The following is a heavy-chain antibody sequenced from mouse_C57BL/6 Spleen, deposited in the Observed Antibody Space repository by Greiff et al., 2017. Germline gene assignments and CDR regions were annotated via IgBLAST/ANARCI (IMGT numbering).Heavy chain of an antibody. CDR2: IYPRSGNT. Sequence: QVQLQQSGAELARPGASVKLSCKASGYTFTSYGLSWVKQRTGQGLEWIGEIYPRSGNTYYNEKFKGKATLTADKSSSTAYMELRSLTSEDSAVYVFARYDGYSYYAMDYWGQGTSVTVSS. J-gene: IGHJ4*01. CDR1: GYTFTSYG. CDR3: ARYDGYSYYAMDY. D-gene: IGHD2-3*01. V-gene: IGHV1-81*01.